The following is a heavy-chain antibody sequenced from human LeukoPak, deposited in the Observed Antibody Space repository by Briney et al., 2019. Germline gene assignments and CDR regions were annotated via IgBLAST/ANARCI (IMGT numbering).Heavy chain of an antibody. D-gene: IGHD4-17*01. CDR2: IYYSGST. J-gene: IGHJ4*02. CDR1: GGSISSSSYY. V-gene: IGHV4-39*07. Sequence: SETLSLTCTVSGGSISSSSYYWGWIRQPPGKGLEWIGSIYYSGSTYYNPSLKSRVTISVDTSKNQFSLKLSSVTAADTAVYYCASVQDYGDYYFDYWGQGTLVTVSS. CDR3: ASVQDYGDYYFDY.